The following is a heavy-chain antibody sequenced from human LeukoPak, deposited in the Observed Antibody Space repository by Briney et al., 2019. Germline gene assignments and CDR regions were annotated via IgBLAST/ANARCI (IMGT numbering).Heavy chain of an antibody. V-gene: IGHV4-59*01. CDR1: SGSISSYY. D-gene: IGHD3-22*01. Sequence: SETLSLTCTVSSGSISSYYWSWIRQLPGKGLEWIGYIYYSGSTNYNPSLKSRVTISVYTSKNQFSLKLSSVTAADTAVYYCARLKYYYDSSGYRAEYFQHWGQGTLVTVSS. CDR2: IYYSGST. CDR3: ARLKYYYDSSGYRAEYFQH. J-gene: IGHJ1*01.